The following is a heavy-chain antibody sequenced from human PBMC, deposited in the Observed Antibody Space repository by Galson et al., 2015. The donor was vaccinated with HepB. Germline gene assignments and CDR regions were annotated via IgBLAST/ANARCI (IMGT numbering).Heavy chain of an antibody. CDR1: GGTFSSYT. CDR3: ATAGSGWYEDYFDY. Sequence: SVKVSCKASGGTFSSYTISWVRQAPGQGLEWMGRIIPILGIANYAQKFQGRVTITADKSTSTAYMELSSLRSEDTAVYYCATAGSGWYEDYFDYWGQGTLVTVSS. J-gene: IGHJ4*02. CDR2: IIPILGIA. D-gene: IGHD6-19*01. V-gene: IGHV1-69*02.